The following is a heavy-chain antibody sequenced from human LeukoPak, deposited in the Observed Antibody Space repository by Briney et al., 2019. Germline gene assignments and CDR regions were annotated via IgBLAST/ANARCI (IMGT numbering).Heavy chain of an antibody. CDR1: GGSLSTYH. CDR2: IYSNEDT. V-gene: IGHV4-4*07. D-gene: IGHD2-15*01. CDR3: ARAAGASGGQYFDY. J-gene: IGHJ4*02. Sequence: SETLSLTCTVSGGSLSTYHWSWIRQPAGKGLEWIGRIYSNEDTRYNPSLKSRVTMSVDTSKNQFSLKLSSVTAADTAVYYCARAAGASGGQYFDYWGQGTLVAVSS.